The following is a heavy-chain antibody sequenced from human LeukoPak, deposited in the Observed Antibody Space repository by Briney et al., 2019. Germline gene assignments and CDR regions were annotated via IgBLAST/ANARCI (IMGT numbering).Heavy chain of an antibody. CDR3: AKDGSWSCTD. CDR1: GFTFSNSA. D-gene: IGHD2-8*02. CDR2: IAHHGNNK. Sequence: TGGSLRFSCAASGFTFSNSAVHWVRQGPGKGLEWVAYIAHHGNNKYYADSVKGRFTISRDNSKRTLYLQMNSLRPDDTAMYYCAKDGSWSCTDWGQGTLVTVSS. J-gene: IGHJ4*02. V-gene: IGHV3-30*02.